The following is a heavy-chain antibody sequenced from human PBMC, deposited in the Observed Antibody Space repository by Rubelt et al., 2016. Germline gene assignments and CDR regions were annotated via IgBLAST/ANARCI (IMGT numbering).Heavy chain of an antibody. CDR2: INYSGTT. CDR1: GDSINNNY. CDR3: VRHHRRSCTGDCFAFDI. Sequence: QVQLQESGPGLVKPSETLSLSCTVSGDSINNNYWSWIRQPPGSGLEWIGYINYSGTTKYNPSLKSRVTISVDTTKNQFNLRLSFWPAAASAVDYCVRHHRRSCTGDCFAFDIWGQGTMVTVSS. J-gene: IGHJ3*02. V-gene: IGHV4-59*08. D-gene: IGHD2-8*02.